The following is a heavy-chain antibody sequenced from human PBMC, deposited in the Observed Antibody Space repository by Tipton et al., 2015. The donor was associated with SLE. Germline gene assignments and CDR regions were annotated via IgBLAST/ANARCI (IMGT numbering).Heavy chain of an antibody. Sequence: GLVKPSQTLSLTCAISGDSVSSNTAAWSWIRQSPSRGLEWLGRTYYRSKWYNDYALSVKSRITINPDTSKNLFSLQLNSVTPEDTAVYFCASDPEISGTFDIWGQGTMVAVSS. CDR2: TYYRSKWYN. D-gene: IGHD5-24*01. J-gene: IGHJ3*02. CDR1: GDSVSSNTAA. V-gene: IGHV6-1*01. CDR3: ASDPEISGTFDI.